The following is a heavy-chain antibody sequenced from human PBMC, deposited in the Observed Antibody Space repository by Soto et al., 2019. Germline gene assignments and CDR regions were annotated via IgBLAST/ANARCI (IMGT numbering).Heavy chain of an antibody. CDR1: GFTFSNYA. J-gene: IGHJ4*02. CDR3: AKDPHGDYVEHVDY. V-gene: IGHV3-23*01. D-gene: IGHD4-17*01. Sequence: EVQLLESGGGLVQPGGSLRLSCAASGFTFSNYAMTWVRQAPGKGLEWVSAISVGGDSTYYADSVKGRFTISRDNSKNTLFLQMTSLRADDTAVYYGAKDPHGDYVEHVDYWGQGTLATVSS. CDR2: ISVGGDST.